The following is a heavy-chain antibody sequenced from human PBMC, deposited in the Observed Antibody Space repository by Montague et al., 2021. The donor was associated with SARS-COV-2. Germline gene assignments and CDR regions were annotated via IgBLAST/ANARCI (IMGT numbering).Heavy chain of an antibody. V-gene: IGHV4-39*01. CDR2: IHYIGIT. D-gene: IGHD2-2*01. Sequence: SETLSLTCTVSGDSISSGYFYWGWIRQPPGKGLEWVGPIHYIGITYYNPSLKSRVTISVDTSRNQFSLKLSPVTAADTAIYYCARHLAISGPAAVSDYWGRGTLVTVSS. CDR3: ARHLAISGPAAVSDY. CDR1: GDSISSGYFY. J-gene: IGHJ4*02.